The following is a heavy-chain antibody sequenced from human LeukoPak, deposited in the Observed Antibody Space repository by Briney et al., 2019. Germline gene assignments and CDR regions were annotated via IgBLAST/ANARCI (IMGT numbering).Heavy chain of an antibody. J-gene: IGHJ6*03. CDR2: IYPTGNT. Sequence: SETLSLTCSVSGGAIISYYWSWIRQPAVNGPEWIGRIYPTGNTDYNPSLKTRVTMSTDLSKKQFSLRLRSVTAADTAVYYCARLKFYDSTGYSPGYYMDVWGKGTAVTVSS. CDR1: GGAIISYY. V-gene: IGHV4-4*07. D-gene: IGHD3-22*01. CDR3: ARLKFYDSTGYSPGYYMDV.